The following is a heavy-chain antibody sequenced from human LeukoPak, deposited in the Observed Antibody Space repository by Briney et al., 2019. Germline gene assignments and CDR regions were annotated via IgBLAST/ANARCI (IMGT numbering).Heavy chain of an antibody. J-gene: IGHJ4*02. CDR3: ARARNSGSYGVDY. CDR2: IYYSGST. D-gene: IGHD1-26*01. CDR1: GGSISSSSYY. V-gene: IGHV4-61*05. Sequence: PSETLSLTCTVSGGSISSSSYYWGWIRQPPGKGLEWIGFIYYSGSTNYNPSLKSRVTMSVDTSKNQLSLKLSSVTAADTAVYYCARARNSGSYGVDYWGQGTLVTVSS.